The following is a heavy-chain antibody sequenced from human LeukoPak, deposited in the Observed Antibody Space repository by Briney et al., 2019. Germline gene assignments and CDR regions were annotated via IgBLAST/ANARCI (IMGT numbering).Heavy chain of an antibody. CDR1: GFTVSSNY. D-gene: IGHD1-1*01. V-gene: IGHV3-53*01. CDR3: AREWKFDI. J-gene: IGHJ3*02. CDR2: IYSGGTA. Sequence: GGSLRLSCAASGFTVSSNYMSWVRQAPGKGLEWVSVIYSGGTAYYADSVKGRFTISRDNSKNTLYLQMNSLRAEDTAIYYCAREWKFDIWGQGTMVTVSS.